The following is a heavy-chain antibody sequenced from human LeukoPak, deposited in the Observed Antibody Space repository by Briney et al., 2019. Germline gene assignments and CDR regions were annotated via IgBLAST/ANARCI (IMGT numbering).Heavy chain of an antibody. CDR3: ARDWGDYGDYEDEVSRDY. CDR1: GYTFTSYY. J-gene: IGHJ4*02. V-gene: IGHV1-46*01. D-gene: IGHD4-17*01. CDR2: INPSGGST. Sequence: ASVKVSCKASGYTFTSYYMHWVRQAPGQGLEWMGIINPSGGSTSYAQKFQGRVTMTRDTSTSTVYMELGSLRSEDTAVYYCARDWGDYGDYEDEVSRDYWGQGTLVTVSS.